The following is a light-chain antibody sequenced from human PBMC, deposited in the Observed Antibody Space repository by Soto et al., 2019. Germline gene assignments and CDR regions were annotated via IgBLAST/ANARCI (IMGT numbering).Light chain of an antibody. CDR3: SSYTSSSTLV. CDR2: DVS. V-gene: IGLV2-14*03. CDR1: SSDVGGYNY. Sequence: QSVLTQPASVSGSPGQSITISCTGTSSDVGGYNYVSWYQQHPGKAPKLIIYDVSNRPSGVSNRFSGSKSGNTASLTISGLQAEDEADYYCSSYTSSSTLVFGGGTKLTVI. J-gene: IGLJ2*01.